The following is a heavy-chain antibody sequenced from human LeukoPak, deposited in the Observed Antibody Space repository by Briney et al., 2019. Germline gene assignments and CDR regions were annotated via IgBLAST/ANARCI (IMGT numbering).Heavy chain of an antibody. CDR2: IKLDEAQK. V-gene: IGHV3-7*01. J-gene: IGHJ4*02. CDR1: GFSFSSSW. Sequence: PGGSLRLSCSASGFSFSSSWMSWVRQVPGRGLEWVANIKLDEAQKSHVDSVKGRFTISRHNAKTSLYLQMNSLRAVDTAMYYCTRGGVDSWGQGTLVTVSS. CDR3: TRGGVDS. D-gene: IGHD3-10*01.